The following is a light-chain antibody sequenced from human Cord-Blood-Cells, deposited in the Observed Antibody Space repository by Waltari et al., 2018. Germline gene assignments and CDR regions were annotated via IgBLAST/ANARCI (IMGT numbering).Light chain of an antibody. Sequence: DIQMTQSPSSLSASVGDRVTITCQASQDISNYLNWYQQKPGKAPKLLIYDASNLETGVPSRVSGSGSGTDFTFTSSSLQPEDIATYYCQQYDNLSYTFGQGTKLEIK. CDR3: QQYDNLSYT. V-gene: IGKV1-33*01. J-gene: IGKJ2*01. CDR2: DAS. CDR1: QDISNY.